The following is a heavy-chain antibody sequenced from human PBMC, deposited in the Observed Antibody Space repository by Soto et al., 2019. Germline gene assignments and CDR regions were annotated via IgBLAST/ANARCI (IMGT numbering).Heavy chain of an antibody. CDR3: AKVERAVAGIID. D-gene: IGHD6-19*01. CDR1: GFTFRSYA. V-gene: IGHV3-23*01. J-gene: IGHJ4*02. CDR2: ISVSVGST. Sequence: EVQLLESWGGLVQPGGSLRLSCAASGFTFRSYAMSWVRQAPGKGLDWVSAISVSVGSTYYADSVKGRFTISRDNSKNTLYLQMNSLRAEDTAVYYCAKVERAVAGIIDWGQGTLVTVSS.